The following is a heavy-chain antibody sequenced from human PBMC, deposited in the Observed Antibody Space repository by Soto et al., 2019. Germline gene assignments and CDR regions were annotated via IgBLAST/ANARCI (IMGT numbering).Heavy chain of an antibody. CDR1: GYTFTSYC. J-gene: IGHJ4*02. V-gene: IGHV1-18*01. CDR2: ISAYNGNT. CDR3: ARANGSAADY. D-gene: IGHD2-8*01. Sequence: QVQLVQSGAEVKKPGASVKVSCKASGYTFTSYCISWVRQAPGQGLERMGWISAYNGNTNYAQNLQGRVTMTTDTSTTTASRMLRSLRSEDTAAFYCARANGSAADYWGQGTLVTVSS.